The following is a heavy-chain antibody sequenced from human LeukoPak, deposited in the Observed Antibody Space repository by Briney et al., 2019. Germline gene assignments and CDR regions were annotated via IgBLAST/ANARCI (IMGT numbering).Heavy chain of an antibody. CDR1: GFTFSSYG. J-gene: IGHJ4*02. Sequence: GRSLRLSCAASGFTFSSYGMHWVRQAPGKGLEWVAVISYDGSNKYYADSVKGRFTISRDNSKNTLYLQMNSLRAEDTAVYYCAKELPDYIVVVPAAIAEYHFDYWGQGTLVTVSS. V-gene: IGHV3-30*18. D-gene: IGHD2-2*02. CDR3: AKELPDYIVVVPAAIAEYHFDY. CDR2: ISYDGSNK.